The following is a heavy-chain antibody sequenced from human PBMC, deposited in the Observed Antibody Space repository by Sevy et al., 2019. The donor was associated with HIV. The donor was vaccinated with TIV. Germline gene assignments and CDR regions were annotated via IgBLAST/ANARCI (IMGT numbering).Heavy chain of an antibody. Sequence: ASVKVSCKASGYTFTSYYFNWVRQATGQGREWMGWINPNSGNTGYAQKFQGRVTMTRNTSISTAYMELSSLRSEDTAVYYCASVYSSRWDDAFDIWGQGTMVTVSS. V-gene: IGHV1-8*01. D-gene: IGHD6-13*01. CDR1: GYTFTSYY. J-gene: IGHJ3*02. CDR2: INPNSGNT. CDR3: ASVYSSRWDDAFDI.